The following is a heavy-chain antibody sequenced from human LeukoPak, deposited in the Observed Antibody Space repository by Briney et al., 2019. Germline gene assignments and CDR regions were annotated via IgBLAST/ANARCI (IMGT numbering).Heavy chain of an antibody. V-gene: IGHV3-49*04. CDR3: TRARVPGVVIPVDY. D-gene: IGHD3-3*01. CDR2: IRSKAYGGTT. J-gene: IGHJ4*02. CDR1: GFTFGDYA. Sequence: GRSLRLSCTASGFTFGDYAMSWVRQAPGKGLEWVGFIRSKAYGGTTEYAVSVKGRFTISRDDSKSIAYLQMNSLKTEDTAVYYCTRARVPGVVIPVDYWGQGTLVTVSS.